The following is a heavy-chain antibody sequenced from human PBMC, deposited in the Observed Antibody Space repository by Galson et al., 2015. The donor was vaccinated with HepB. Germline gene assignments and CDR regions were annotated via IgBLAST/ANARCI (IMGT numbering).Heavy chain of an antibody. CDR1: GFTFSSYS. V-gene: IGHV3-21*01. CDR2: ISSSSSYI. J-gene: IGHJ6*02. D-gene: IGHD6-19*01. CDR3: AREGDSSGRVYYYGMDV. Sequence: SLRLSCAASGFTFSSYSMNWVRQAPGKGLEWVSSISSSSSYIYYADSVKGRFTISRDNAKNSLYLQMNSLRAEDTAVYYCAREGDSSGRVYYYGMDVWGQGTTVTVSS.